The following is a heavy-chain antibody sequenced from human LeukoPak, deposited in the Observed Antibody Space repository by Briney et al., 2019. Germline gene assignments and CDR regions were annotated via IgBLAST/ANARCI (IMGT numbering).Heavy chain of an antibody. CDR3: ASIAAAGLHFDY. J-gene: IGHJ4*02. D-gene: IGHD6-13*01. CDR1: GGSISSSSYY. V-gene: IGHV4-39*01. CDR2: IYYSGST. Sequence: SETLSLTCTVSGGSISSSSYYWGWIRQPPGTGLEWIGSIYYSGSTYYNPSLKSRVTISVDTSKNQFSLKLSSVTAADTAVYYCASIAAAGLHFDYWGQGTLVTVSS.